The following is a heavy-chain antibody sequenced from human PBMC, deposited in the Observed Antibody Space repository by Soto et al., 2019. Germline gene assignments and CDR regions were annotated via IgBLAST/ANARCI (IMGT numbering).Heavy chain of an antibody. V-gene: IGHV2-5*02. CDR2: IYWDDDK. CDR1: GFSLSTSGVG. Sequence: SGPTLVNPTQTLTLTCTFSGFSLSTSGVGVGWIRQPPGKALEWLALIYWDDDKRYSPSLKSRLTITKDTSKNQVVLTMTNMAPVDTATSYCAHSPPPIVVVPAASTYWFDPWGQGTLVTVSS. CDR3: AHSPPPIVVVPAASTYWFDP. D-gene: IGHD2-2*01. J-gene: IGHJ5*02.